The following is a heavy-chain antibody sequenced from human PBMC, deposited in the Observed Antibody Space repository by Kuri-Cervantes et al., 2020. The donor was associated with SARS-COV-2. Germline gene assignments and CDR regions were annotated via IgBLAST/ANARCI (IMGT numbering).Heavy chain of an antibody. Sequence: GESLKISCAGSGFTFSSYSMNWVRQAPGKGLEWVSCIGSSSSYIYYADSVKGRFTISRDNSKNTLYLQMNSLRVEDTAVYYCASVSTMGVSLDWGQGTLVTVSS. CDR2: IGSSSSYI. CDR1: GFTFSSYS. D-gene: IGHD5-24*01. CDR3: ASVSTMGVSLD. J-gene: IGHJ4*02. V-gene: IGHV3-21*04.